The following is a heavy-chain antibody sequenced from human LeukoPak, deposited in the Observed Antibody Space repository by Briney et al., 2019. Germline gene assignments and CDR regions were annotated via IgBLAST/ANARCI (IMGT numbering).Heavy chain of an antibody. CDR1: GFTFSSYA. CDR2: ISGSGGST. J-gene: IGHJ3*02. V-gene: IGHV3-23*01. D-gene: IGHD1-26*01. Sequence: PGGSLRLSCAASGFTFSSYAMSWVRQAPGKGLEWVSAISGSGGSTYYADSVKGRFTISRDNSKNTLYLQMNSLRAEDTAVYYCARDTLGGSYRGSDAFDIWGQGTMVTVSS. CDR3: ARDTLGGSYRGSDAFDI.